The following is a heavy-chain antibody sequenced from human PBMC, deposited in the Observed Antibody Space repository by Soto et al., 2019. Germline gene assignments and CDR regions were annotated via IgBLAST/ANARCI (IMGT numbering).Heavy chain of an antibody. CDR3: ASVGYCTNSVCPGSPPRY. Sequence: ASVKVSCKASGYTFTSYYMHWVLQAPGQGLEWIGIFNPSGGSTSYAQKFQGRVTMTRDTSTSTVYMELSSLRSEDTAVYYCASVGYCTNSVCPGSPPRYWGQGTLVTVSS. D-gene: IGHD2-8*01. CDR1: GYTFTSYY. CDR2: FNPSGGST. V-gene: IGHV1-46*01. J-gene: IGHJ4*02.